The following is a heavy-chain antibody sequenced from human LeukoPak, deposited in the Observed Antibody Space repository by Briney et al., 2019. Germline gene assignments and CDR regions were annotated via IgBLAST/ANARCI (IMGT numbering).Heavy chain of an antibody. D-gene: IGHD5-18*01. J-gene: IGHJ4*02. CDR1: GFTFGSHA. Sequence: GGSLRLSCEASGFTFGSHAMYWARQAPGKGLEWVAGIFGSGGSPHYADPVKGRFTISRDNSRNTVYLQINSLRAEDTAVYYCGKTTVGYSSGQKPAWPVDYWGQGTLVTVSS. CDR3: GKTTVGYSSGQKPAWPVDY. CDR2: IFGSGGSP. V-gene: IGHV3-23*01.